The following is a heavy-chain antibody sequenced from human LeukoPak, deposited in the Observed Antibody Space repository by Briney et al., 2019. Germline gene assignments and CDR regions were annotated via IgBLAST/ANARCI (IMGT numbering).Heavy chain of an antibody. CDR1: GFTVSSNY. D-gene: IGHD6-13*01. J-gene: IGHJ4*02. Sequence: PGGSLRLSCAASGFTVSSNYMSWVRQAPGKGLEWVSVIYSGGSTYYADSVKGRFTISRDNSKNTLYLQMNSLRAEDTAVYYCARAYHSSSWYDYWGQGTLVTVSS. CDR3: ARAYHSSSWYDY. CDR2: IYSGGST. V-gene: IGHV3-53*01.